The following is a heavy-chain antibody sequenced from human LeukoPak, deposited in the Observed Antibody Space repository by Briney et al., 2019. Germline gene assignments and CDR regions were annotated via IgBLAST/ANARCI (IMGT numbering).Heavy chain of an antibody. CDR1: GFTFSSYE. Sequence: AGGSLRLSCAASGFTFSSYEMHWVRQARGKGLEWVSYISGSGSTIYYADSVKGRFTISRDNAKNSLILQMNSLRAEDTAVYYCAREGNYYFDYWGQGTLVTVSS. V-gene: IGHV3-48*03. J-gene: IGHJ4*02. D-gene: IGHD1-7*01. CDR2: ISGSGSTI. CDR3: AREGNYYFDY.